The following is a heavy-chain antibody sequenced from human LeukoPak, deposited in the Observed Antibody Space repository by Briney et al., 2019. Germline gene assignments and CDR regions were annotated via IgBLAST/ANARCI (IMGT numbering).Heavy chain of an antibody. CDR1: GYTFTSYG. J-gene: IGHJ4*02. CDR2: ISAYNGNT. V-gene: IGHV1-18*01. D-gene: IGHD3-10*01. Sequence: ASVKVSCKASGYTFTSYGISWVRQAPGQGLEWMGWISAYNGNTNYAQKLQGRVTMTTDTSTSTAYMELRSLRSDDTAVYYCARVESGWFGEFHWFDYWGQGTLVTVSS. CDR3: ARVESGWFGEFHWFDY.